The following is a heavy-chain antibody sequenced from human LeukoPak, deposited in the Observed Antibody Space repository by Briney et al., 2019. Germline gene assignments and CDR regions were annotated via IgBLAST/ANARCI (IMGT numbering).Heavy chain of an antibody. J-gene: IGHJ6*02. CDR2: MYCSGST. Sequence: KPSESLSLTCTVSGCSFSTYYWRWIRQPPGKGLEWIAYMYCSGSTNYNPYLKSRVTISVGTSKNQFALKLSSLTAADTAVYYRARGLCSGGSCYSRGMDVWGQGTTVTVSS. V-gene: IGHV4-59*01. D-gene: IGHD2-15*01. CDR3: ARGLCSGGSCYSRGMDV. CDR1: GCSFSTYY.